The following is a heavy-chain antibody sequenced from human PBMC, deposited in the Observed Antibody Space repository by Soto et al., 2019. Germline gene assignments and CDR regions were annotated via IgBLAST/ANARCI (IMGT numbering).Heavy chain of an antibody. CDR2: IWYDGSNK. D-gene: IGHD1-1*01. J-gene: IGHJ4*02. Sequence: GGSLRLSCAASGFTFSSYGMHWVRQAPGKGLEWVAVIWYDGSNKYYADSVKGRFTISRDNSKNTLYLQMNSLRAEDTAVYYCARGFASERATYFDYWGQGTLVTVSS. V-gene: IGHV3-33*01. CDR3: ARGFASERATYFDY. CDR1: GFTFSSYG.